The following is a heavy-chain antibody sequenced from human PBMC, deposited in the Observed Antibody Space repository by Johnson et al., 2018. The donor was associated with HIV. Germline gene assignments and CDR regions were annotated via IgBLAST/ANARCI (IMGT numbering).Heavy chain of an antibody. CDR1: EFTVSATY. CDR2: TYSGGTT. Sequence: EVQLVESGGGVVQPGGSLRLSCAASEFTVSATYMSWVRQVPGQGLEWVSGTYSGGTTFYADHVKGRFTISRDNSRNTLYLQMSSLRVEDTAVYSCASVRRGAFDMWGQGTVVTVSS. D-gene: IGHD2-8*01. V-gene: IGHV3-66*01. J-gene: IGHJ3*02. CDR3: ASVRRGAFDM.